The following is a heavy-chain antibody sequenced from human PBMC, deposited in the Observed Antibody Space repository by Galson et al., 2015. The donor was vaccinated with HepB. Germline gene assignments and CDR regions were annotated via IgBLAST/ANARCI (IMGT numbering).Heavy chain of an antibody. J-gene: IGHJ6*02. Sequence: SLRLSCAASGFTFSNAWMSWVRQAPGKGLEWVGRIKSKTDGGTTDYAAPVKGRFTISRDDSKNTLYLQMNSLKTEDIAVYYCMGKGYCSSTSCYYGMDVWGQGTTVTVSS. CDR1: GFTFSNAW. CDR3: MGKGYCSSTSCYYGMDV. D-gene: IGHD2-2*01. V-gene: IGHV3-15*01. CDR2: IKSKTDGGTT.